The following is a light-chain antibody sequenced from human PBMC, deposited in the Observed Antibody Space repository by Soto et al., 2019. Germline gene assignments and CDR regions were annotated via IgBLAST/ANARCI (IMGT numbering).Light chain of an antibody. Sequence: EIVLTQSPGTLSLSPGERATLSCRASQSVSSSYLAWYQQKPGQAPRLLIYGASSRATGISDRFSGSGSGTDFPLTISRLEPADFAVYYCHQYGSSSWTFGQGTKVEIK. CDR3: HQYGSSSWT. V-gene: IGKV3-20*01. J-gene: IGKJ1*01. CDR1: QSVSSSY. CDR2: GAS.